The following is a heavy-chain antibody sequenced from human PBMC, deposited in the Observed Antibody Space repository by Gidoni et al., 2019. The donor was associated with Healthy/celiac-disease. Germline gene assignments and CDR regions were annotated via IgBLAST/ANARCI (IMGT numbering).Heavy chain of an antibody. CDR1: GYTFTSYY. CDR2: INPSGGST. Sequence: QVQLVQSVAEVKQPGASVTVSCKASGYTFTSYYMHWVRQAPGHGLEWMGIINPSGGSTSYAQKFQGRVTMTRDTSTSTVYMELSSLRSEDTAVYYCARGPGYCSSTSCYTSYYFDYWGQGTLVTVSS. D-gene: IGHD2-2*02. CDR3: ARGPGYCSSTSCYTSYYFDY. J-gene: IGHJ4*02. V-gene: IGHV1-46*01.